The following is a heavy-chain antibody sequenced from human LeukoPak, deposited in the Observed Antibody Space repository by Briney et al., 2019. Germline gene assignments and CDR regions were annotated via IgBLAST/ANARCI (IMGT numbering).Heavy chain of an antibody. V-gene: IGHV4-34*01. D-gene: IGHD3-10*01. CDR2: INHSGST. CDR1: GGSFSGYY. Sequence: PSETLSLTCAVYGGSFSGYYWSWIRQPPGKGLEWIGEINHSGSTNYNPSLKSRVTISVDTSKNQFSLKLSSVTAADTAVYYCARRSGRVRGVATVPRYYYYMDVWGKGTTVTISS. CDR3: ARRSGRVRGVATVPRYYYYMDV. J-gene: IGHJ6*03.